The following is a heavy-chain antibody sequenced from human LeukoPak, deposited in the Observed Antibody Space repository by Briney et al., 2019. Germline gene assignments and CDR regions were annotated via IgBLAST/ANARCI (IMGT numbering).Heavy chain of an antibody. J-gene: IGHJ4*02. D-gene: IGHD6-19*01. CDR1: GGSFSGYY. V-gene: IGHV4-34*01. CDR3: ARGLGGWLRLFDY. Sequence: SETLSLTSAVYGGSFSGYYWSWIRQPPGKGLEWIGEINHSGSTNYNPSLKSRVTISVDTSKNQFSLKLSSVTAADTAVYYCARGLGGWLRLFDYWGQGTLVTVSS. CDR2: INHSGST.